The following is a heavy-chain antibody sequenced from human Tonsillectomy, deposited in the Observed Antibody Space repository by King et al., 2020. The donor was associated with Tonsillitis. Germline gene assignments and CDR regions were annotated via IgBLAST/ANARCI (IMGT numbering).Heavy chain of an antibody. Sequence: VQLVESGGGVVQPGRSLRLSCAASGFTFSSSGMHWVRQAPGKGLEWVAVISYDGSNKYYADSMKGRFTISRDNSKNTLYLQMNSLRAEDTAVYYWAKDRGRGSYTALVAYDIWGQGTMVTVSS. CDR2: ISYDGSNK. CDR3: AKDRGRGSYTALVAYDI. CDR1: GFTFSSSG. J-gene: IGHJ3*02. V-gene: IGHV3-30*18. D-gene: IGHD1-26*01.